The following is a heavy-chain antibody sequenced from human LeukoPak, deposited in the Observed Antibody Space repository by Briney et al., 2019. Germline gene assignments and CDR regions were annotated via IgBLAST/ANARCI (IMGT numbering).Heavy chain of an antibody. CDR2: IQPSDSET. CDR1: GYSSTTYW. Sequence: GASLKISCKGSGYSSTTYWIAWVRQMPGEGLEWMGIIQPSDSETKYSPSFQGQVTISVDKSISTAYLQWNSLKASDTAIYYCARHEARSSWSTFDFWGQGALVTVSS. CDR3: ARHEARSSWSTFDF. J-gene: IGHJ5*01. V-gene: IGHV5-51*01. D-gene: IGHD3-3*01.